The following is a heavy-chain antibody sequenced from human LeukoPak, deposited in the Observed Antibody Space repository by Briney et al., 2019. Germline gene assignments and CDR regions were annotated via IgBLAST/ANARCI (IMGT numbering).Heavy chain of an antibody. CDR3: ATLYYYDSSGIGPFDY. V-gene: IGHV5-51*01. Sequence: GESLKISCEASGYSFTTYWIGWVRQTPGKGLEWMGIIQPGDSDTRYSPSFQGQVSISADKSINTAYLQWSSLKAADTAMYYCATLYYYDSSGIGPFDYWGHGTLVTVSS. J-gene: IGHJ4*01. D-gene: IGHD3-22*01. CDR1: GYSFTTYW. CDR2: IQPGDSDT.